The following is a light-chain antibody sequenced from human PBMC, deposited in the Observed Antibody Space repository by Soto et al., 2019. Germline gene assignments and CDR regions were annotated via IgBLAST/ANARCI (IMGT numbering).Light chain of an antibody. V-gene: IGLV2-23*02. CDR1: TRDIAGYNY. CDR3: CSYAGSDTFV. Sequence: QSALTQPASVSGSLGQSITISCTGTTRDIAGYNYISWYQQLPGKAPKLMIYQVTIRPSGISNRFSGSKSGNTASLTISGLQAEDEADYYCCSYAGSDTFVFGTGTKLTVL. J-gene: IGLJ1*01. CDR2: QVT.